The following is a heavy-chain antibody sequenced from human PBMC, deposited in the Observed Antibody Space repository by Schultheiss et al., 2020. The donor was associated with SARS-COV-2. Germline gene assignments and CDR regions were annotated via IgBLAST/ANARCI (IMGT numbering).Heavy chain of an antibody. D-gene: IGHD2-15*01. CDR1: GFTFSNYA. Sequence: GGSLRLSCAASGFTFSNYAMSWVRQAPGKGLELVSAISGRGGSTSYADSVKGRFTISRDNSKNTLYLQMNSLRAEDTAVYYCAKDKLLATEDYWGQGTLVTVSS. CDR2: ISGRGGST. CDR3: AKDKLLATEDY. J-gene: IGHJ4*02. V-gene: IGHV3-23*01.